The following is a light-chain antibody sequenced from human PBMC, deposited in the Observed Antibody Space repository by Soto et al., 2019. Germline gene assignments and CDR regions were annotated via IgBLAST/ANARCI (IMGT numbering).Light chain of an antibody. Sequence: EIVMTQSPVTLSVSPGERATLSCRASQSVSGNLAWYQQKPGQAPRLLIYGVSARATGIPARFSGSGFGTEFTLTISSLQSEDFALYYCQQRSNWPPVTFGQGTRLEIK. V-gene: IGKV3-15*01. CDR3: QQRSNWPPVT. CDR2: GVS. J-gene: IGKJ5*01. CDR1: QSVSGN.